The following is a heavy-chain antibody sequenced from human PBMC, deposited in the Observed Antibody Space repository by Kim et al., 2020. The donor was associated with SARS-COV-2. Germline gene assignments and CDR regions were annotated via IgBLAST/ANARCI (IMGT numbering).Heavy chain of an antibody. D-gene: IGHD3-22*01. V-gene: IGHV3-30*04. CDR3: ASAWYYYDSSGYLY. J-gene: IGHJ4*02. CDR1: GFTFSSYA. Sequence: GGSLRLSCAASGFTFSSYAMHWVRQAPGKGLEWVAVISYDGSNKYYADSVKGRFTISRDNSKNTLYLQMNSLRAEDTAVYYCASAWYYYDSSGYLYWGQG. CDR2: ISYDGSNK.